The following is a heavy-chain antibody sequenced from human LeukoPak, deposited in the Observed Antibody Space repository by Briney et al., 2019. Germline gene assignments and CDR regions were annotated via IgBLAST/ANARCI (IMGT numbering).Heavy chain of an antibody. Sequence: SETLSLTCAVYGGSFSGYYWSWIRQPPGKGLEWIGEINHSGSTNCNPSLKSRVTISVDTSKNQFSLKLSSVTAADTAVYYCARGPYYYGSGSYYVTNPRFDPWGQGTLVTVSS. J-gene: IGHJ5*02. CDR1: GGSFSGYY. D-gene: IGHD3-10*01. V-gene: IGHV4-34*01. CDR3: ARGPYYYGSGSYYVTNPRFDP. CDR2: INHSGST.